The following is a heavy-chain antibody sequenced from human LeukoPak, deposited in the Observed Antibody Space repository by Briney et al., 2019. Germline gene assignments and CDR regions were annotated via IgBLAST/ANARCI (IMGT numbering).Heavy chain of an antibody. V-gene: IGHV3-23*01. D-gene: IGHD2-2*01. CDR3: LPHRYCSSTSCLLFDY. Sequence: GGSLRLSCAASGFTFSSYAMSWVRQAPGEGLEWVSAISGSGGSTYYADSVKGRFTISRDNSKNTLYLQMNSLRAEDTAVYYCLPHRYCSSTSCLLFDYWGQGTLVTVSS. CDR1: GFTFSSYA. J-gene: IGHJ4*02. CDR2: ISGSGGST.